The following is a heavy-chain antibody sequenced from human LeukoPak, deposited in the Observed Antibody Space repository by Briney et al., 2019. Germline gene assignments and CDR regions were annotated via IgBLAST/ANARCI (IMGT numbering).Heavy chain of an antibody. CDR2: IIPNSGGT. CDR3: AFRRRDGYTFGY. J-gene: IGHJ4*02. D-gene: IGHD5-24*01. CDR1: GGTFSSYA. Sequence: ASVKVSCKASGGTFSSYAISWVRQAPGQGLEWMGWIIPNSGGTNYAQKFQGRVTMTRDTSISTAYMELSRLRSDDTAVYYCAFRRRDGYTFGYWGQGTLVTVSS. V-gene: IGHV1-2*02.